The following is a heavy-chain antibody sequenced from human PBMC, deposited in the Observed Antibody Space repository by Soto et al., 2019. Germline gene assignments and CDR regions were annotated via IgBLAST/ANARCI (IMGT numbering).Heavy chain of an antibody. CDR1: GFTFSSYE. V-gene: IGHV3-48*03. Sequence: PGGSLRLSCAASGFTFSSYEMNWVRQAPGKGLEWVSYISSSGSTIYYADSVKGRFTISRDNAKNSLYLQMNSLRAEDTAVYYCARGPSLYYDFWSGYRNIFDYWGQGTLVTVSS. CDR2: ISSSGSTI. CDR3: ARGPSLYYDFWSGYRNIFDY. J-gene: IGHJ4*02. D-gene: IGHD3-3*01.